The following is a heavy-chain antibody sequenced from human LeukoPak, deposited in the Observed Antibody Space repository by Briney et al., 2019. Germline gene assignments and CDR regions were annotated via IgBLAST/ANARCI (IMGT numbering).Heavy chain of an antibody. CDR1: GGSFSGYY. V-gene: IGHV4-34*01. CDR2: INHSGST. J-gene: IGHJ3*02. CDR3: ARRYYYDSSGYYFSKGAFDI. D-gene: IGHD3-22*01. Sequence: SETLSLTCAVYGGSFSGYYWSWIRQPPGKGLEWIGEINHSGSTNYNPSLKSRVTISVDTPKNQFSLKLSSVTAADTAVYYCARRYYYDSSGYYFSKGAFDIWGQGTMVTVSS.